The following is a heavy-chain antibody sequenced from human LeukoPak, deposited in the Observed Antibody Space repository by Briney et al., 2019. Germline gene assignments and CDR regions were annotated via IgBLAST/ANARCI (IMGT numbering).Heavy chain of an antibody. CDR3: ARGYGGAFDI. CDR1: GFTFSSYA. J-gene: IGHJ3*02. Sequence: GGTLRLSCAASGFTFSSYAMTWVRQAPGKGLEWVSAIDNSGYNAYYADSVKGRFTISRDNAKNSLYLQMNSLRAEDTALYYCARGYGGAFDIWGQGTMVTVSS. V-gene: IGHV3-23*01. D-gene: IGHD5-12*01. CDR2: IDNSGYNA.